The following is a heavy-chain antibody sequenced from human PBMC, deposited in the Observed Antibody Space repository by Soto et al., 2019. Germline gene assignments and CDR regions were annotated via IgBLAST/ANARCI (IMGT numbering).Heavy chain of an antibody. J-gene: IGHJ6*02. CDR3: ATSVGIAPTGEDGMDV. CDR2: IIPILTTP. CDR1: GGTFSIYG. D-gene: IGHD2-8*02. V-gene: IGHV1-69*13. Sequence: SVKVSCKASGGTFSIYGFSWVRQAPGQGPEWIGGIIPILTTPNYAQKFHGRVTIVADESTTTVYMELSSLKSEDTAVYYCATSVGIAPTGEDGMDVWGQGTSVTVSS.